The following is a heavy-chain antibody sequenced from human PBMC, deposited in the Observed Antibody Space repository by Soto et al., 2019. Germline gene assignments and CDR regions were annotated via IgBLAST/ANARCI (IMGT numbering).Heavy chain of an antibody. D-gene: IGHD3-22*01. CDR1: GYSFTSYW. CDR3: ARQGGYYYDSSGYNGWFDP. J-gene: IGHJ5*02. V-gene: IGHV5-51*01. Sequence: PGASLKLSCKGSGYSFTSYWIGWVRQMPGKGLEWMGIIYPGDSDTRYSPSFQGQVTISADKSISTAYLQWSSLKASDTAMYYCARQGGYYYDSSGYNGWFDPWGQGTLVTVSS. CDR2: IYPGDSDT.